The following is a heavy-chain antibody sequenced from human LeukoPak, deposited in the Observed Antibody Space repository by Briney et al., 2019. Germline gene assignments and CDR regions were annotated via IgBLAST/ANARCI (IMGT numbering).Heavy chain of an antibody. CDR1: GITLSNYG. J-gene: IGHJ4*02. Sequence: GGSLRLSCAVSGITLSNYGMSWVRQAPGKGLEWVAGISDSGGSTNYADSVKGRFTISRDNPKNTLYLQMNSLRAEDTAVYFCVKDKTVVSSFVGDYWGQGTLVTVSS. CDR2: ISDSGGST. CDR3: VKDKTVVSSFVGDY. V-gene: IGHV3-23*01. D-gene: IGHD4-23*01.